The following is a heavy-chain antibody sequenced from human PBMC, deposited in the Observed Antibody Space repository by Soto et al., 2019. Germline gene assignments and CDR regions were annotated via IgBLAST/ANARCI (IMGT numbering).Heavy chain of an antibody. CDR1: GYSFTSYW. D-gene: IGHD3-9*01. Sequence: GESLKISCKGSGYSFTSYWIGWVRQMPGKGLEWMGIIYPGDSDTRYSPSFQGQVTISADKSISTAYLQWSSLKASDTAVYYCARDHDILTGLRPGMDVWGQGTTVTVSS. CDR3: ARDHDILTGLRPGMDV. CDR2: IYPGDSDT. J-gene: IGHJ6*02. V-gene: IGHV5-51*01.